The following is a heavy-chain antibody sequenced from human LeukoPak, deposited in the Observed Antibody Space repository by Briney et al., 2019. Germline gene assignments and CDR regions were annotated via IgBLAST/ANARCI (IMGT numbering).Heavy chain of an antibody. CDR2: ISGSGGST. CDR1: GFTFSSYA. V-gene: IGHV3-23*01. J-gene: IGHJ4*02. D-gene: IGHD3-3*01. CDR3: AKGVGITIFGVVIPEMGY. Sequence: PGGSLRLSCAASGFTFSSYAMSWVRQAPGKGLEWVSAISGSGGSTYYADSVKGRFTISRDNSKNTLYLQMNSLRAEDTAVYYCAKGVGITIFGVVIPEMGYWGQGTLVTVSS.